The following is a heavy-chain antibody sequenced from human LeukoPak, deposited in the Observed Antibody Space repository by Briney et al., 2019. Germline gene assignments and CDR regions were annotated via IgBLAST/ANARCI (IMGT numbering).Heavy chain of an antibody. J-gene: IGHJ4*02. CDR2: IRHDENDK. D-gene: IGHD2-21*01. Sequence: PGGSLRLSCAVSGFALRNYGMHWVRQAPGKGLEWVAYIRHDENDKYHVEGRFTISRDNSKNTLFLQMNSLRSEDTAVYYCAKDEGIRCLNGDCPFDHWGQGILVTVSP. V-gene: IGHV3-30*02. CDR3: AKDEGIRCLNGDCPFDH. CDR1: GFALRNYG.